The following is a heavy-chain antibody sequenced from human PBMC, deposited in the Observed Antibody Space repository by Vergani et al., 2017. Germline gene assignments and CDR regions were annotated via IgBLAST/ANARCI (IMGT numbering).Heavy chain of an antibody. CDR3: ARENAHDNWFDP. J-gene: IGHJ5*02. CDR1: GGSISSGGYS. Sequence: QLQLQESGSGLVTPSQTLSLTCAVSGGSISSGGYSWSWIRQPPGKGLEWIGYIYHSGSTYYNPSLKSRVTISVDKSKNQFSLKLSSVTAADTAVYYCARENAHDNWFDPWGQGTLVTVSS. CDR2: IYHSGST. D-gene: IGHD2-8*01. V-gene: IGHV4-30-2*01.